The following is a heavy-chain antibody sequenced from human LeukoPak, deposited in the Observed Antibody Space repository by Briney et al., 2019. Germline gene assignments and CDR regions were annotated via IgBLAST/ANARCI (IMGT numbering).Heavy chain of an antibody. CDR1: GFTFSSYN. CDR2: ISGSGSTI. CDR3: ARTDYCGGDCYRYYYGMDV. Sequence: GGSLRLSCAASGFTFSSYNMIWVRQAPGKGLEWVSYISGSGSTIYYADSLKGRFTISRDNAKNSLYLQMNSLRAEDTAVYYCARTDYCGGDCYRYYYGMDVWGQGTTVTVSS. D-gene: IGHD2-21*02. V-gene: IGHV3-48*01. J-gene: IGHJ6*02.